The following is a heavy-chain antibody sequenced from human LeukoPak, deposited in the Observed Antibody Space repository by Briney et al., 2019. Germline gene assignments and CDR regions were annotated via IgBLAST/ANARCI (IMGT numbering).Heavy chain of an antibody. CDR2: TYYGTKWSN. CDR1: GDSVSSNGVA. J-gene: IGHJ4*02. D-gene: IGHD1-14*01. CDR3: TRGRNSAFDY. V-gene: IGHV6-1*01. Sequence: SQTLSLTCVISGDSVSSNGVAWNWVRQSPSRGLEWLGRTYYGTKWSNDYALSVKSRITINPDTSKNQFSLQLNSVTPEDTAVYYCTRGRNSAFDYWGQGTLVTVSS.